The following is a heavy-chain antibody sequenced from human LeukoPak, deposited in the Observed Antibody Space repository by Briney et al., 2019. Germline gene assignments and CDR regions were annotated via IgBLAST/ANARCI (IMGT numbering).Heavy chain of an antibody. D-gene: IGHD3-10*01. CDR1: GFTFSSCA. CDR3: ARAHTSLLWFGESIY. V-gene: IGHV3-21*01. CDR2: ITSSGSYI. J-gene: IGHJ4*02. Sequence: TGGSLRLSCAASGFTFSSCAMNWVRQAPGKGLEWVSAITSSGSYIYYADSVKGRFTMSRDNAKNSLYLQMNSLRAEDTAVYYCARAHTSLLWFGESIYWGQGTLVTVSS.